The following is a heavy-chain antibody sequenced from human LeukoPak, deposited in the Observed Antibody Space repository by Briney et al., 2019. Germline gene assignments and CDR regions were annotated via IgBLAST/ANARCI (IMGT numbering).Heavy chain of an antibody. V-gene: IGHV4-59*08. J-gene: IGHJ3*02. D-gene: IGHD2/OR15-2a*01. CDR3: ARHFFVGAEDAFDI. Sequence: PETLSLTCTVSGGAISSYYWSWIRQPPGKGLEWVGYIYYSGRTKYDTSIKSLVTISVDTSKNQSSLKLSSVTAADTAVYYCARHFFVGAEDAFDIWGQGTMVTVSS. CDR2: IYYSGRT. CDR1: GGAISSYY.